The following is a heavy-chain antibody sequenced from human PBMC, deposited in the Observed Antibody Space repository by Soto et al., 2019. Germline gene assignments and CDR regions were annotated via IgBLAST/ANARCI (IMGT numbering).Heavy chain of an antibody. Sequence: QITLKESGPTLVKPTQTLTLTCTFSGISLTTSGVGVGWIRQPPGKALECLAVIYWSDDKRYNPSLKSRLTITKDTSKGQVVLTMTNVDPVDTATYYCAHALAGLPLVYFETWGQGILVTVSS. CDR1: GISLTTSGVG. CDR3: AHALAGLPLVYFET. CDR2: IYWSDDK. D-gene: IGHD6-19*01. J-gene: IGHJ4*02. V-gene: IGHV2-5*01.